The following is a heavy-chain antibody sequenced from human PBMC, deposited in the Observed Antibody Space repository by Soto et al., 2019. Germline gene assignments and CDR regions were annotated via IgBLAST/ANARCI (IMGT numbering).Heavy chain of an antibody. D-gene: IGHD2-21*02. CDR1: GGTFSSYT. Sequence: QVQLVQSGAEVKKPGSSVKVSCKASGGTFSSYTISWVRQAPGQGLEWMGRIIPILGIANYAQKFQGRVTSNADKSASTGYMELSSLRCVDTAVYYCARDPRMRVIVVVTASGNAFDIWGQGTMVTVSS. CDR2: IIPILGIA. CDR3: ARDPRMRVIVVVTASGNAFDI. V-gene: IGHV1-69*08. J-gene: IGHJ3*02.